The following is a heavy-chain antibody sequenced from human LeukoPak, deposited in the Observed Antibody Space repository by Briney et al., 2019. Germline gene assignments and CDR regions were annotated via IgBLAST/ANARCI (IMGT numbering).Heavy chain of an antibody. D-gene: IGHD3-10*01. CDR2: ISHSGRT. CDR3: ARDDGSGTYSGSYFDY. Sequence: SETLSLTCAVSGVSFRGYVWSWIRQSPGRGLEWIGEISHSGRTTYNPSLKSRVTISIDTPAKQFSLNLTSVTAADTAVYYCARDDGSGTYSGSYFDYWGQGTQVTVSS. CDR1: GVSFRGYV. J-gene: IGHJ4*02. V-gene: IGHV4-34*01.